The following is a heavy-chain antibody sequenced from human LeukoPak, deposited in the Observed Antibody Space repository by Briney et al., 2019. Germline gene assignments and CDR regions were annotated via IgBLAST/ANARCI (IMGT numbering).Heavy chain of an antibody. CDR1: GFTFGDYY. V-gene: IGHV3-11*01. CDR2: IGTTANDI. Sequence: GGSLRLSCTASGFTFGDYYMTWIRQAPGKGLEWISYIGTTANDIYYADSVKGRFTTSRDDAKNSLYLEMSSLRDEDTALYYCARVYRLLDYWGQGTLDTVSS. D-gene: IGHD2-2*01. CDR3: ARVYRLLDY. J-gene: IGHJ4*02.